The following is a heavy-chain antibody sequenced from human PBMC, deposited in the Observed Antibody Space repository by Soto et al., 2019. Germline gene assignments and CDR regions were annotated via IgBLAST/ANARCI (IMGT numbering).Heavy chain of an antibody. V-gene: IGHV3-30*18. CDR3: AKSSGGWYKNYFDY. CDR1: GFTFSSYG. CDR2: ISYDGSNK. D-gene: IGHD6-19*01. J-gene: IGHJ4*02. Sequence: LRLSCAASGFTFSSYGMHWVRQAPGKGLEWVAVISYDGSNKYYADSVKGRFTISRDNSKNTLYLQMNSLRAEDTAVYYCAKSSGGWYKNYFDYWGQGTLVTVSS.